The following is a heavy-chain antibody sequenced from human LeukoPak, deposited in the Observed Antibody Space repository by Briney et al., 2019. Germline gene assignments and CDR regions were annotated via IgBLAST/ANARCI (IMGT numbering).Heavy chain of an antibody. CDR2: ITSSSATI. J-gene: IGHJ4*02. CDR3: ASVSREIGYYYEEY. V-gene: IGHV3-48*02. CDR1: GFTFSSYS. Sequence: GGSLRLSCAASGFTFSSYSMNWVRQAPGKGLEWVSYITSSSATIYYADSVKGRFTISRDNAKNSLYLQMNSLGDEDTAVYYCASVSREIGYYYEEYWGQGSLVTVSS. D-gene: IGHD3-22*01.